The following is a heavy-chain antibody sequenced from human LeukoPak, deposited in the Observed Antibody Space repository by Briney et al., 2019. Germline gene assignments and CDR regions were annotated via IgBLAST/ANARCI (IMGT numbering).Heavy chain of an antibody. CDR3: ARGAGSTRPSV. CDR1: GVSISSSRFY. D-gene: IGHD2-2*01. V-gene: IGHV4-39*07. Sequence: SETLSLTCTDSGVSISSSRFYWGWIRQPPGKGLEWIGSIYYSGSTYYNPSLKSRVTISLDTSKNHISLSLNSVTAADTAVYYCARGAGSTRPSVWGQGTLVTVSS. CDR2: IYYSGST. J-gene: IGHJ4*02.